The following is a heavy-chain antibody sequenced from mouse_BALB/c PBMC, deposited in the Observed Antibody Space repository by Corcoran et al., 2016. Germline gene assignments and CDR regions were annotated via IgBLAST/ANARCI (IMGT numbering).Heavy chain of an antibody. CDR2: INPNNGGT. CDR1: GYTFTEYN. Sequence: EVQLQQSGPDLVKPGASVKISCKTSGYTFTEYNMHWLKQSHGKSLEWIGGINPNNGGTSYNQKFKGKATLTADKSSSTSYMELRSLTSEDSAVYYCARCFYYGYDGFAYWGQGTLVTVSA. D-gene: IGHD2-2*01. J-gene: IGHJ3*01. V-gene: IGHV1-18*01. CDR3: ARCFYYGYDGFAY.